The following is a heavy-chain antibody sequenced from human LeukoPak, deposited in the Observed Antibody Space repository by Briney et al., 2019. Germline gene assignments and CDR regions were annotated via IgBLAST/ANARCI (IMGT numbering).Heavy chain of an antibody. J-gene: IGHJ4*02. CDR1: GGTFSSYA. CDR3: ARDRDGYNQFDY. Sequence: SVKVSCKASGGTFSSYAISWVRQAPGQGLEWVGRIIPIFGTVNYAQKFQGRVTITTDESTSTAYMELSSLRSEDTAVYYCARDRDGYNQFDYWGQGTLVTVSS. V-gene: IGHV1-69*05. D-gene: IGHD5-24*01. CDR2: IIPIFGTV.